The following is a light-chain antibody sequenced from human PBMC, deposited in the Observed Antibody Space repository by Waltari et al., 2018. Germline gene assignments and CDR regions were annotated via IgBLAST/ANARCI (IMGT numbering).Light chain of an antibody. CDR1: QRRLYTVDHKNY. J-gene: IGKJ1*01. Sequence: DIVLTQSPDSLAVSPGERATINCQSSQRRLYTVDHKNYLAWYQKKPGQPPKLLIYWASTRDSGVPDRFSGSGSGTDFTLTISSLQAEDVAVYYCQQYYSHPPRTFGQGTKVEI. CDR2: WAS. V-gene: IGKV4-1*01. CDR3: QQYYSHPPRT.